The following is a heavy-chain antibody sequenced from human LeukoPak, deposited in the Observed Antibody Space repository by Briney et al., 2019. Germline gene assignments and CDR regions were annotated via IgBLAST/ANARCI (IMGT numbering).Heavy chain of an antibody. CDR2: IIPIFGTA. CDR3: ARDPGITGTTHYYYYGMDV. Sequence: SVKVSCKASGGTFSSYAISWVRQAPGQGLEWMGGIIPIFGTANYAQKFQGRVTITADESTSTAYMELSSLRSEDTAVYHCARDPGITGTTHYYYYGMDVWGQGTTVTVSS. V-gene: IGHV1-69*01. D-gene: IGHD1-7*01. J-gene: IGHJ6*02. CDR1: GGTFSSYA.